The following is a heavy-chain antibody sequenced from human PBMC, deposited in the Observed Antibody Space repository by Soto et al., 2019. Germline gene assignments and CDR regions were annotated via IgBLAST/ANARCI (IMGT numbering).Heavy chain of an antibody. D-gene: IGHD3-3*01. J-gene: IGHJ6*02. V-gene: IGHV3-30-3*01. Sequence: AGSLRLSCAASGFTFSSYAMHWVRQAPGKGLEWVAVISYDGSNKYYADSVKGRFTISRDNSKNTLYLQMNSLRAEDTAVYYCASLTHLFGVVIIPPRYYGMDVWGQGTTVTVSS. CDR1: GFTFSSYA. CDR2: ISYDGSNK. CDR3: ASLTHLFGVVIIPPRYYGMDV.